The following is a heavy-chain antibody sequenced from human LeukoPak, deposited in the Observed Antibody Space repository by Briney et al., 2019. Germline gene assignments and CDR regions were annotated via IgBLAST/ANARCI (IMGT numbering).Heavy chain of an antibody. J-gene: IGHJ4*02. CDR2: MYSGGST. CDR3: ARQLISGSYSGFDY. Sequence: PSETLSLTCTVSGGSISSYSWSWIRQPPGKGLEWMGYMYSGGSTKYKSSLKSRVTISVDTSKNQFSLKLSSVTAADTAVYYCARQLISGSYSGFDYWGQRTLVTVSS. D-gene: IGHD1-26*01. V-gene: IGHV4-59*08. CDR1: GGSISSYS.